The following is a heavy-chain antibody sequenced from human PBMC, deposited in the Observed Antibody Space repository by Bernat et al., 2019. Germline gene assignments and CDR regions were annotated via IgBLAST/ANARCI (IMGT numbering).Heavy chain of an antibody. D-gene: IGHD4-17*01. J-gene: IGHJ3*02. CDR1: GFTFSSYA. CDR3: ARTGNHRGTVTTTEDAFDI. V-gene: IGHV3-30-3*01. Sequence: QVQLVESGGGVVQPGRSLSLSCAASGFTFSSYAMHWVRQAPGKGLEWVAVISYDGSNKYYADSVKYRFTISRDNSKNTLYLQMNSLRAEDTAVYYCARTGNHRGTVTTTEDAFDIWGQGTMVTVSS. CDR2: ISYDGSNK.